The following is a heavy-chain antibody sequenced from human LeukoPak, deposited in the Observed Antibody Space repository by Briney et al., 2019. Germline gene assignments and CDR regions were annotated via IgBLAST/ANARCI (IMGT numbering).Heavy chain of an antibody. D-gene: IGHD1-26*01. Sequence: SETLSLTCTVSGGSLSSSSYYWGWLRQPPGKGLEWFGFIYYSGSTYYNPSLKSRVTISVDTSKNQFSLRLSSVTAADTAVYYCARHREGYSWESFDYWGQGTLVTVSS. J-gene: IGHJ4*02. CDR3: ARHREGYSWESFDY. CDR1: GGSLSSSSYY. V-gene: IGHV4-39*01. CDR2: IYYSGST.